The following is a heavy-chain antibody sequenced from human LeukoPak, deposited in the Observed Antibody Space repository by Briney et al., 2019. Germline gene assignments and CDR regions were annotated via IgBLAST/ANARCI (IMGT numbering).Heavy chain of an antibody. D-gene: IGHD3-22*01. CDR3: SSWTHYDYDTGF. CDR1: GFTFSSYW. CDR2: INSDGSST. J-gene: IGHJ4*02. Sequence: QTGGSLRLSCAAPGFTFSSYWMPRVRQAPGKGLVWVSRINSDGSSTSYADSVKGRFTISRDNAKNTLYHQMNSLRAVDTAVYYCSSWTHYDYDTGFWGRGTLVTVSS. V-gene: IGHV3-74*01.